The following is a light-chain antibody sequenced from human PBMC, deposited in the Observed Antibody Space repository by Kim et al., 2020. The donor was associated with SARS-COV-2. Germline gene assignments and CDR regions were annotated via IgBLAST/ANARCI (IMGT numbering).Light chain of an antibody. CDR3: QQYGSSPRYT. CDR1: QSVSSSY. J-gene: IGKJ2*01. CDR2: GAS. V-gene: IGKV3-20*01. Sequence: SPGERVTPSCRASQSVSSSYLAWYQQKPGQAPRLLIYGASSRATGIPDRFSGSGSGTDFTLTISRVEPEDFAVYYCQQYGSSPRYTFGQGTKLEI.